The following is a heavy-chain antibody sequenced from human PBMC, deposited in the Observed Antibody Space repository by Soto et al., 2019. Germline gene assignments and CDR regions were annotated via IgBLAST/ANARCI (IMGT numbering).Heavy chain of an antibody. D-gene: IGHD3-10*01. J-gene: IGHJ6*02. CDR1: GGSISIYY. CDR3: ARGMMGITMVRGVTQPRFYYGMDV. CDR2: IYTSGST. V-gene: IGHV4-4*07. Sequence: SETLSLTCTVSGGSISIYYWSWIRQPAGKGLEWIGRIYTSGSTNYNPSLKSRVTMSVDTSKNQFSLKLSSVTAADTAVYYCARGMMGITMVRGVTQPRFYYGMDVWGQGTTVTVSS.